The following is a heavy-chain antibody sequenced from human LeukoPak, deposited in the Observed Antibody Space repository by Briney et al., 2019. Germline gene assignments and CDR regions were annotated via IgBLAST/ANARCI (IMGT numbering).Heavy chain of an antibody. D-gene: IGHD4-23*01. CDR1: GGSIRDFY. CDR2: IYSSGNT. V-gene: IGHV4-4*07. J-gene: IGHJ4*02. Sequence: SETLSLTCSVSGGSIRDFYWSWIRQPAGKGLGWIGRIYSSGNTNYNPSLKSQVRMSLDASKNQFSLEVNSLTAADTAVYYCARNSGDYWGQGTLVTVSS. CDR3: ARNSGDY.